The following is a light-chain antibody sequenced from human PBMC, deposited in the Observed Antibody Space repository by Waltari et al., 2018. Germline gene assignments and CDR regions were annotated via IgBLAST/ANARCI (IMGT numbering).Light chain of an antibody. CDR3: QQSYSTPPYT. Sequence: SPSSLSASVGDRVTITCRASQSISSYLNWYQQKPGKAPKLLIYAASSLQSGVPSRFSGSGSGTDFTLTISSLQPEDFATYYCQQSYSTPPYTFGQGTNL. J-gene: IGKJ2*01. CDR2: AAS. V-gene: IGKV1-39*01. CDR1: QSISSY.